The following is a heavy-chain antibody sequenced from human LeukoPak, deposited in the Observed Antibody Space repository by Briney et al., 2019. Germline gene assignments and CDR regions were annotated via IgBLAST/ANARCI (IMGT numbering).Heavy chain of an antibody. Sequence: GGSLRLSCAASGFTFSSNYMSWVRQAPGKGLEWVSVIYSGGSTYYADSVKGRFIISRDNSRNMLYLQMNSLRAEDTAVYYCAGASDYYGSGSYDNYWGQGTLVTVSS. J-gene: IGHJ4*02. CDR2: IYSGGST. CDR1: GFTFSSNY. CDR3: AGASDYYGSGSYDNY. D-gene: IGHD3-10*01. V-gene: IGHV3-53*01.